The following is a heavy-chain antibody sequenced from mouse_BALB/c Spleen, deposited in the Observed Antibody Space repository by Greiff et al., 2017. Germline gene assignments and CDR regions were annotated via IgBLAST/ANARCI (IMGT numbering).Heavy chain of an antibody. V-gene: IGHV1-87*01. J-gene: IGHJ4*01. D-gene: IGHD2-2*01. CDR3: ARYFYGYSYAMDY. CDR2: IYPGDGDT. CDR1: GYTFTSYW. Sequence: VQLQQSGAELARPGASVKLSCKASGYTFTSYWMQWVKQRPGQGLEWIGAIYPGDGDTRYTQKFKGKATLTADKSSSTAYMQLSSLASEDSAVYYCARYFYGYSYAMDYWGRGASVTVSS.